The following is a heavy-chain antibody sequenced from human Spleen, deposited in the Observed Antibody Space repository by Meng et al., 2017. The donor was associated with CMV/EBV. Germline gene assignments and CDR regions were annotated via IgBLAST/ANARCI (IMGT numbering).Heavy chain of an antibody. CDR3: ARWKAAGFDP. J-gene: IGHJ5*02. V-gene: IGHV4-30-4*08. Sequence: TGTGSGGSISRGEYDWSWSRQPPGKGLEWIGYIYYSGSTYYNPSLKSRVTISVDTSKNQCSLKLSSVTAADTAVYYWARWKAAGFDPWGQGTLVTVSS. D-gene: IGHD6-13*01. CDR1: GGSISRGEYD. CDR2: IYYSGST.